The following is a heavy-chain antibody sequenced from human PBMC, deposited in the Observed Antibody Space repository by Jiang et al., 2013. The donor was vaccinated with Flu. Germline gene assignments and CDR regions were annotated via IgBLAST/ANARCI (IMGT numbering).Heavy chain of an antibody. CDR1: GFVFSDHA. D-gene: IGHD3-22*01. CDR3: ARGGKIVVETTTYYYGMDI. CDR2: IWHDGSKS. Sequence: QLVESGGGVVQPGRSLRVTCTASGFVFSDHAMHWVRQAPGKGLEWVAVIWHDGSKSYFADSVKGRFTVSRDNSNNILYLQMNSLRADDTAVYFCARGGKIVVETTTYYYGMDIWGQGTTVTVSS. V-gene: IGHV3-33*01. J-gene: IGHJ6*02.